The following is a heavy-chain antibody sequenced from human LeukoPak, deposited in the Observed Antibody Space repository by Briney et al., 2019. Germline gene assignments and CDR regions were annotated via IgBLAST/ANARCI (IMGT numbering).Heavy chain of an antibody. CDR1: GYMFSNYA. CDR2: ISVDGTNQ. J-gene: IGHJ4*02. D-gene: IGHD1-14*01. V-gene: IGHV3-30*04. CDR3: ARDSGY. Sequence: GGSLRLSCAASGYMFSNYAMNWVRQSADKGLEWVAIISVDGTNQQYADSVKGRFTISRDNSSNMLFLQMRSLRREDTAVYYCARDSGYWGQGTLVTVSS.